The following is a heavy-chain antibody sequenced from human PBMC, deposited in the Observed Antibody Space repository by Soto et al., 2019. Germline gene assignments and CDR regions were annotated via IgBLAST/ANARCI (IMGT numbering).Heavy chain of an antibody. CDR2: ISSTGTSM. J-gene: IGHJ4*02. V-gene: IGHV3-48*03. Sequence: VQLVESGGDLVQPGGSLRLSCAASGFTFSSYEMNWVRQAPGKGLEWVSYISSTGTSMDYAVSVKGRFTISRDNAKNSLFLQLNSLRDEDTAVYYCARETHFIDYWGQGTLVSVSA. CDR1: GFTFSSYE. CDR3: ARETHFIDY.